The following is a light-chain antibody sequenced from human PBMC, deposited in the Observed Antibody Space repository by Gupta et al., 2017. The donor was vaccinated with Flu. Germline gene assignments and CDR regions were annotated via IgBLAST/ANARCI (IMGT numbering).Light chain of an antibody. V-gene: IGLV1-40*01. CDR2: GNS. J-gene: IGLJ1*01. Sequence: SVLTQPPSVSGAPGQRVTISCTGSSPNIVAGYDVHWYQQLPGTAPKLLIYGNSNRPSGFPDRFSGSKSGTSASLAITGLQAEDEADYYCQSYDSSLSGYVFGTGTKVTVL. CDR3: QSYDSSLSGYV. CDR1: SPNIVAGYD.